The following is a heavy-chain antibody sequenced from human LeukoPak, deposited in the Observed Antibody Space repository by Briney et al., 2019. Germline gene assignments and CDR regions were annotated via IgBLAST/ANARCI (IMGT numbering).Heavy chain of an antibody. J-gene: IGHJ6*02. D-gene: IGHD2-2*02. V-gene: IGHV1-69*13. CDR3: ARERNDRYCSSTSCYNYYYGMDV. CDR1: GYTFTDYY. CDR2: IIPIFGTA. Sequence: SVKVSCKASGYTFTDYYMHWVRQAPGQGLEWMGGIIPIFGTANYAQKFQGRVTITADESTSTAYMELSSLRSEDTAVYYCARERNDRYCSSTSCYNYYYGMDVWGQGTTVTVSS.